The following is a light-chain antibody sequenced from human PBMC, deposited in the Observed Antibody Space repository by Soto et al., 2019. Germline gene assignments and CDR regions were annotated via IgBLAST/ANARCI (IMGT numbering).Light chain of an antibody. J-gene: IGLJ3*02. CDR1: SSNIGAGYD. Sequence: QSVLTQPPSVSGAPGQRVTISCTGSSSNIGAGYDVHWYQQRPGKAPKLLIFGNSHRPSGVPDRFFGSKSGTSASLAITGLQAEDEADYYCQSYDRSLSGSVFGGGTKLTVL. V-gene: IGLV1-40*01. CDR2: GNS. CDR3: QSYDRSLSGSV.